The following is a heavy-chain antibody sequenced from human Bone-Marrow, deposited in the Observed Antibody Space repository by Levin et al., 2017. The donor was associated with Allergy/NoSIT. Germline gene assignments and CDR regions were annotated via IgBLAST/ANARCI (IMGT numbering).Heavy chain of an antibody. D-gene: IGHD5-24*01. J-gene: IGHJ4*02. CDR3: AKGSALSYNYYFDY. V-gene: IGHV3-23*01. CDR1: GFTFSSYG. CDR2: ISGSGGNT. Sequence: PGESLKISCAAPGFTFSSYGMSWVRQAPGKGLEWVSGISGSGGNTYYAESVKGRFTISRDNSKNTLYLQMNRLRAEDTAVYYCAKGSALSYNYYFDYWGQGTLVTVSS.